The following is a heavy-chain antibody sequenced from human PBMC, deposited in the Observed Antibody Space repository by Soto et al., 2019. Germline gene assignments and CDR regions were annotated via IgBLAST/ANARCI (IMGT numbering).Heavy chain of an antibody. CDR3: ARVAMIVVVIYDAFDI. J-gene: IGHJ3*02. V-gene: IGHV3-30-3*01. CDR2: ISYDGSNK. D-gene: IGHD3-22*01. CDR1: GFTFSSYA. Sequence: QVQLVESGGGVVQPGRSLRLSCAASGFTFSSYAMHWVRQAPGKGLEWVAVISYDGSNKYYADSVKGRFTIYRDNSKNTLYLQMNSLRAEDTAVYYCARVAMIVVVIYDAFDIWGQGTMVTVSS.